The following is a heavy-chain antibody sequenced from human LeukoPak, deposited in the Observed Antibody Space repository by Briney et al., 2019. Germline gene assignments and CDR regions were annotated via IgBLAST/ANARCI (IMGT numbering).Heavy chain of an antibody. V-gene: IGHV1-18*01. CDR2: ISAYNGNT. CDR3: ARDKYYYDSSGDFDY. Sequence: ASVKVSFKASGYTFTSYGISWVRQAPGQGLEWMGWISAYNGNTNYAQKLQGRVTMTTDTSTSTAYMELRSLRSDDTAVYYCARDKYYYDSSGDFDYWGEGTLVTVSS. J-gene: IGHJ4*02. CDR1: GYTFTSYG. D-gene: IGHD3-22*01.